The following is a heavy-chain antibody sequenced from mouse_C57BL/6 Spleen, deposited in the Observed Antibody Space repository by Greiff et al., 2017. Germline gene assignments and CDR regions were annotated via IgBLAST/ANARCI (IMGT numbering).Heavy chain of an antibody. CDR1: GYTFTSYD. V-gene: IGHV1-85*01. CDR2: IYPSDGST. CDR3: AQTAQATLFAY. D-gene: IGHD3-2*02. Sequence: QLQQSGPELVKPGASVKLSCKASGYTFTSYDINWVKQRPGQGLEWIGWIYPSDGSTKYNEKFKGKATLTVEQSSSTAYMELHSLPSEDSAVYFCAQTAQATLFAYWGQGTLVTVSA. J-gene: IGHJ3*01.